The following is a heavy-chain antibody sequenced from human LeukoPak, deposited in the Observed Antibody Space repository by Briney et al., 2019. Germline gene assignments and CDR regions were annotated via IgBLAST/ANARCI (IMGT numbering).Heavy chain of an antibody. V-gene: IGHV4-4*07. Sequence: SETLSLTCTVSGGSISSYYWSWIRQPAGKGLEWIGPIYSTGSTNYNPSLKSRVTMSVDTSKNQFSLRLRSVTAADTAVYYCARQIASAGTAGFDFWGQGALATVSS. D-gene: IGHD6-13*01. J-gene: IGHJ4*02. CDR1: GGSISSYY. CDR2: IYSTGST. CDR3: ARQIASAGTAGFDF.